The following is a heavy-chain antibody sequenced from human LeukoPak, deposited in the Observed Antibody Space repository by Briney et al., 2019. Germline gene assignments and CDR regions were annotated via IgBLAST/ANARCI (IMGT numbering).Heavy chain of an antibody. D-gene: IGHD3-3*01. CDR3: ARDQYYDFWSGHRTFDY. CDR2: INNDGSFT. CDR1: GFTFSNYW. Sequence: GGSLRLSCAASGFTFSNYWMHWVRQVPGKGLAWVSRINNDGSFTTYADSVKGRFTISRDNAKNTLYLQMNSLRAEDTAVYYCARDQYYDFWSGHRTFDYWGQGTLVIVSS. V-gene: IGHV3-74*01. J-gene: IGHJ4*02.